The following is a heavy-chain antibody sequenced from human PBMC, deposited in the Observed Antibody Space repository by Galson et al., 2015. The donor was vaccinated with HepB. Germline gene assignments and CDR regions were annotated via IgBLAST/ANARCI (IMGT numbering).Heavy chain of an antibody. CDR1: GFTFSSYG. J-gene: IGHJ4*02. V-gene: IGHV3-23*01. Sequence: SLRLSCAASGFTFSSYGMSWVRQAPGKGLEWVSAISGSGSSTYYADSVKGRVTISRDNTKNTLSLQMNSLRAEDTAVYYCAKEIPGPIEGDNWGQGTLVTVSS. D-gene: IGHD1-14*01. CDR3: AKEIPGPIEGDN. CDR2: ISGSGSST.